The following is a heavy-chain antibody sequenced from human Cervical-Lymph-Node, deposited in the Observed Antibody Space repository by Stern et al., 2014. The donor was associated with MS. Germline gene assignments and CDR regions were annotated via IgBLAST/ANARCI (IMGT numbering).Heavy chain of an antibody. CDR1: GGSISSGNYY. D-gene: IGHD3-9*01. CDR3: ARGNYDVLTDNGGHGFDI. Sequence: QVQLQESGPGLVKPSQTLSLTCTVSGGSISSGNYYWSWIRQPAGEGLEWIGRIYSSGSTQYNPPLQSRVTISADTSTNQLPLRLSSVTAADTAVYYCARGNYDVLTDNGGHGFDIWGQGTMVTVSS. J-gene: IGHJ3*02. V-gene: IGHV4-61*02. CDR2: IYSSGST.